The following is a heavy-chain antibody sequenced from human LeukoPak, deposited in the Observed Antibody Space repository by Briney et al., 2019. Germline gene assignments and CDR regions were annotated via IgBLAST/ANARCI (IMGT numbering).Heavy chain of an antibody. CDR2: IYHSGST. J-gene: IGHJ6*02. Sequence: SGTLSLTCAVSGGSIRSSNWWSWVRQPPGKGLEWIGEIYHSGSTNYNPSLKSRVTISVDKSKNQFSLKLSSVTAADTAVYYCARDILLGYCSGGSCYSIYYYYGMDVWGQGTTVTVSS. D-gene: IGHD2-15*01. CDR3: ARDILLGYCSGGSCYSIYYYYGMDV. CDR1: GGSIRSSNW. V-gene: IGHV4-4*02.